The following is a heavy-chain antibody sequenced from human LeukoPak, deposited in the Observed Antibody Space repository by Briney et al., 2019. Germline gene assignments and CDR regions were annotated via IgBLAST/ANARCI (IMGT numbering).Heavy chain of an antibody. Sequence: GGSLRLSCAASGSAFHDYGMSWVRQAPGKGLEWVSGINWNGDSIGYVDSVKGRFTISRDNAKNSLYLQMNSLRAEDTAVYYCATAVFPTRPFYDFWSGWDYWGQGTLVTVSS. CDR3: ATAVFPTRPFYDFWSGWDY. J-gene: IGHJ4*02. D-gene: IGHD3-3*01. CDR1: GSAFHDYG. V-gene: IGHV3-20*04. CDR2: INWNGDSI.